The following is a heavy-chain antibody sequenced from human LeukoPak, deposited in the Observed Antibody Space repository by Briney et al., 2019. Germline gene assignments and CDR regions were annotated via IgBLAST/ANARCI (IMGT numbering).Heavy chain of an antibody. CDR3: ATRRGYSYGTAEDFDY. D-gene: IGHD5-18*01. V-gene: IGHV3-7*01. CDR1: GFTFSHYW. Sequence: PGGSLRLSCAASGFTFSHYWMSWVRQAPGKGLEWVANIKQDGSEKYYVDSVKGRFTISRDNAKNSLYLQMNSLRAEDTALYYCATRRGYSYGTAEDFDYWGQGTLVTVSS. CDR2: IKQDGSEK. J-gene: IGHJ4*02.